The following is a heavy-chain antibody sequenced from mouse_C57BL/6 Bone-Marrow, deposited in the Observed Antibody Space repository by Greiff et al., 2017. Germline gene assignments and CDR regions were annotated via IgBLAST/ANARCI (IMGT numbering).Heavy chain of an antibody. CDR1: GYTFTSYW. J-gene: IGHJ2*01. CDR3: ASFTTVVPYVDY. CDR2: IYPGSGST. V-gene: IGHV1-55*01. D-gene: IGHD1-1*01. Sequence: VQLQQPGAELVKPGASVKMSCKASGYTFTSYWITWVKQRPGQGLEWIGDIYPGSGSTNYNEKFKSKATLTVDPSSSTAYMQLSSLTSEDSAVYYCASFTTVVPYVDYWGQGTTLTVSS.